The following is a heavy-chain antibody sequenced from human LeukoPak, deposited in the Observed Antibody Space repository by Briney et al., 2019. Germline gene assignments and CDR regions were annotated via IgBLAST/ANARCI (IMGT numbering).Heavy chain of an antibody. Sequence: GGSLRLSCAASGSTFSSYAMSWVRQAPGKGLEWVSAISGSGGSTYYADSVKGRFTISRDNSKNTLYLQMNSLRAEDTAVYYCAKDKQIGPYYYDSSGYIHWGQGTLVTVSS. CDR3: AKDKQIGPYYYDSSGYIH. V-gene: IGHV3-23*01. D-gene: IGHD3-22*01. CDR1: GSTFSSYA. CDR2: ISGSGGST. J-gene: IGHJ4*02.